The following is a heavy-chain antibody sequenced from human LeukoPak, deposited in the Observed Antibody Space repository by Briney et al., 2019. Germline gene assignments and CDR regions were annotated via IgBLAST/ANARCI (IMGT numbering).Heavy chain of an antibody. CDR2: INHSGST. J-gene: IGHJ4*02. CDR3: AGGHYYDSSGYYLDY. V-gene: IGHV4-34*01. Sequence: PSETLSLTCAVYGGCFSGYYWSWIRQPPGKGLEWIGEINHSGSTNYNPSLKSRVTISVDTSKNQFSLKLSSVTAADTAVYYCAGGHYYDSSGYYLDYWGQGTLVTVSS. CDR1: GGCFSGYY. D-gene: IGHD3-22*01.